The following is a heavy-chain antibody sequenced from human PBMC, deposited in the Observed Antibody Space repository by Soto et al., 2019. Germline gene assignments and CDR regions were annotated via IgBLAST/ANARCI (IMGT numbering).Heavy chain of an antibody. J-gene: IGHJ5*02. CDR2: IYSGGST. D-gene: IGHD6-19*01. CDR1: GFTVSSNY. V-gene: IGHV3-66*01. CDR3: ARDYYDSSGWYCWFDP. Sequence: LRLSCAASGFTVSSNYMSWVRQAPGKGLEWVSVIYSGGSTYYADSVKGRFTISRDNSKNTLYLQMNSLRAEDTAVYYCARDYYDSSGWYCWFDPWGQGTLVTVSS.